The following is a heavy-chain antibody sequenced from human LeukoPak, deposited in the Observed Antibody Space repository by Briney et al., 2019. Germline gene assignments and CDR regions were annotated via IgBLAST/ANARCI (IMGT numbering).Heavy chain of an antibody. CDR1: GFTFSNHW. CDR2: IKTDGSEK. Sequence: GGSLRLSCIVSGFTFSNHWMSWVRQAPGKGLEWVANIKTDGSEKYYVDSVKGRFTISRDNPKNSLYLQMNSLRADDTALYYYVRDSGSCRGCAFDIWGQGTVVTVSS. V-gene: IGHV3-7*01. J-gene: IGHJ3*02. CDR3: VRDSGSCRGCAFDI. D-gene: IGHD6-13*01.